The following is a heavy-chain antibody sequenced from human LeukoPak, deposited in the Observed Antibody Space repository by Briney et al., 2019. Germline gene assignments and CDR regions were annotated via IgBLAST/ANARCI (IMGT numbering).Heavy chain of an antibody. CDR1: GFTFSTYA. Sequence: PGGSLRLSCAASGFTFSTYAMHWVRQAPGKGLEWVAAISYDGSNKNYADSVKGRFTVSRDNAKNTLHLQMNSLRAEDTAVYYCARGARGSGTASDYWGQGTLVTVSS. J-gene: IGHJ4*02. V-gene: IGHV3-30*04. CDR3: ARGARGSGTASDY. D-gene: IGHD3-10*01. CDR2: ISYDGSNK.